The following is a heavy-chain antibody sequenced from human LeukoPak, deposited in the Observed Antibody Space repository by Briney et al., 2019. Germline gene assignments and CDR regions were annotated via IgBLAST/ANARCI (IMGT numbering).Heavy chain of an antibody. D-gene: IGHD1-26*01. CDR1: GGSISSYY. Sequence: SETLSLTCTVSGGSISSYYWSWIRQPAGKGLEWIGRIYTSGSTNYNPSLKSRVTMSVDTSKNQFSLKLSSVTAADTAVYYCARDRTSLWELIQGRWFDPWGQGTLVTVS. CDR2: IYTSGST. J-gene: IGHJ5*02. CDR3: ARDRTSLWELIQGRWFDP. V-gene: IGHV4-4*07.